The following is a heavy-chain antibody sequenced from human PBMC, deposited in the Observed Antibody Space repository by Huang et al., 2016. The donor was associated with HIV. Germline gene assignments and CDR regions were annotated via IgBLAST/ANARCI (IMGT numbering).Heavy chain of an antibody. V-gene: IGHV4-59*11. J-gene: IGHJ2*01. CDR2: IYYRGNT. CDR3: ARGGYISSWWLWYFDL. D-gene: IGHD2-2*01. CDR1: GGSINSHY. Sequence: QVQLQESGPGLVMPSETLSLTCTVSGGSINSHYWTWIRQPPGKGLEWIGSIYYRGNTKKNPSLKSPGTMSLDTSKNSFSLKLTSRTAADTAIYYCARGGYISSWWLWYFDLWGRGTWVTVSS.